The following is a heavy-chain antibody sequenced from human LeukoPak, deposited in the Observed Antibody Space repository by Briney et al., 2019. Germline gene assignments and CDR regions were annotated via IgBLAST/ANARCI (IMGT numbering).Heavy chain of an antibody. D-gene: IGHD6-25*01. V-gene: IGHV3-53*01. J-gene: IGHJ6*03. CDR2: IQRGGST. CDR3: ARDEAATKPRSYYYMGG. CDR1: RLIVRRNY. Sequence: GGSQSLFRAAWRLIVRRNYVSWARDPWRKGLEGGSDIQRGGSTSYAEHVTSRFTTTRDNSMHTLYLQMNTLRGEDTAEYYCARDEAATKPRSYYYMGGWGKGATVTVSS.